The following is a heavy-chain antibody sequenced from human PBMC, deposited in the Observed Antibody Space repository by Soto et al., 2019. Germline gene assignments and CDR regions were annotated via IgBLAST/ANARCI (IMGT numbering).Heavy chain of an antibody. CDR3: ARKLRYFDWLLPHDAFEI. CDR2: INAGNGNT. J-gene: IGHJ3*02. D-gene: IGHD3-9*01. Sequence: ASVKVSCKASGYTFTSYAMHWVRQAPGQRLEWMGWINAGNGNTKYSQKFQGRVTITRDTSASTAYMELSSLRSEDTAVYYCARKLRYFDWLLPHDAFEIWGQGTMVTVSS. V-gene: IGHV1-3*01. CDR1: GYTFTSYA.